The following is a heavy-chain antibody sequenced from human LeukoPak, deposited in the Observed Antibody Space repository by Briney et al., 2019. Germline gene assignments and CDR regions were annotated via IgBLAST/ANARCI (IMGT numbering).Heavy chain of an antibody. D-gene: IGHD2-15*01. J-gene: IGHJ6*03. CDR2: IYSSGST. V-gene: IGHV4-39*01. Sequence: PSETLSLTCTVSGASISSSTYYWGWIRQPPGTGLEWIGTIYSSGSTYYNPSLKSRVTISVDTSKNQFSLKLNSVTAADTAVYYCASFYCSGGSCYQYFSYYYMDVWGKGTTVTISS. CDR1: GASISSSTYY. CDR3: ASFYCSGGSCYQYFSYYYMDV.